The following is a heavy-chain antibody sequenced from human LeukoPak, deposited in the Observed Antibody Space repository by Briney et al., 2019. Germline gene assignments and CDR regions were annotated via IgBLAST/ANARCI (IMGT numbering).Heavy chain of an antibody. V-gene: IGHV1-18*01. D-gene: IGHD6-13*01. CDR3: ARDPGIAAAGAKNYAFDI. J-gene: IGHJ3*02. CDR1: GYTFTSYG. CDR2: ISAYNGNT. Sequence: ASVKVSCKASGYTFTSYGISWVRQAPGQGLEWMGWISAYNGNTNYAQKLQGRVTMTTDTSTSTAYMELSSLRSEDTAVYYCARDPGIAAAGAKNYAFDIWGQGTMVTVSS.